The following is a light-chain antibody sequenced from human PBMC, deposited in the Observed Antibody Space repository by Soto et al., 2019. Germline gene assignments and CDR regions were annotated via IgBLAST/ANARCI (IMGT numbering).Light chain of an antibody. CDR1: QSVSSY. J-gene: IGKJ3*01. CDR2: DAS. V-gene: IGKV3-11*01. CDR3: QQYSSYPFT. Sequence: EIVLTQSPATLSLSPGERATLSCRASQSVSSYLAWYQQKPGQAPRLLIYDASNRATGIPARFSGSGSGTDFTLTISSLEPEDFAVYYCQQYSSYPFTFGPGTKVDV.